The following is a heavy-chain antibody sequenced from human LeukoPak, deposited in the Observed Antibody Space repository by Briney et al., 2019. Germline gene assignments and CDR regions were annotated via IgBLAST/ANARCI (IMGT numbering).Heavy chain of an antibody. Sequence: GGSLRLSCAASGFTFSSYEMNWVRQAPGQGLEWVSYISSRGSTIFYADSVKGRFTISRGNAKNLLYLQMNSLRAEDTAVYYCVVSITGTYDYWGQGTLVTVSS. D-gene: IGHD1-20*01. CDR3: VVSITGTYDY. CDR1: GFTFSSYE. J-gene: IGHJ4*02. V-gene: IGHV3-48*03. CDR2: ISSRGSTI.